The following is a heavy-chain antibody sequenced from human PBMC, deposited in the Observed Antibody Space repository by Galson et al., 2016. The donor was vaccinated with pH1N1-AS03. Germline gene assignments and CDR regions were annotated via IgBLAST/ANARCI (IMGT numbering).Heavy chain of an antibody. CDR3: VRDRELVR. Sequence: SLRLSCAASGFPFSTYWMHWVRQAPGKGLEWVSRINPDASSTSYAESVKGRFTISRDNAKNTVYLQINSLRAEGTAVYYCVRDRELVRWGQGTLVTASS. J-gene: IGHJ5*02. D-gene: IGHD1-26*01. V-gene: IGHV3-74*01. CDR1: GFPFSTYW. CDR2: INPDASST.